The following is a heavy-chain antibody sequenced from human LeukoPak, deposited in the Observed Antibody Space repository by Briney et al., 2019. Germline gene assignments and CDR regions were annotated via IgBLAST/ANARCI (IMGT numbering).Heavy chain of an antibody. V-gene: IGHV1-46*01. CDR2: INPSGGST. D-gene: IGHD2-15*01. J-gene: IGHJ4*02. CDR3: ARDVRGPGGYCSGGSCYSWGQGLGY. Sequence: ASVKVSCKASGYTFTSYYMHWVRQAPGQGLEWMGIINPSGGSTSYAQKFQGRVTMTRDTSTSTVYMELSSLRSEDTAVYYCARDVRGPGGYCSGGSCYSWGQGLGYWGQGTLVTVSS. CDR1: GYTFTSYY.